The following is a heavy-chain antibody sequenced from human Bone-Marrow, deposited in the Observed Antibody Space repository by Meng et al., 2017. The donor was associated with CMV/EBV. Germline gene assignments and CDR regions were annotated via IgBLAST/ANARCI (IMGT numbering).Heavy chain of an antibody. Sequence: SETLSLTCTVSGDSISSGGYYWSWIRQHPGKGLEWIGYIYYSGSTYYNPSLKSRVTISVDTSKNQFSLKLSSVTAADTAVYYCARVDRITIFGVVMDDAFDIWGQGTMVTVSS. V-gene: IGHV4-31*03. CDR2: IYYSGST. D-gene: IGHD3-3*01. CDR1: GDSISSGGYY. J-gene: IGHJ3*02. CDR3: ARVDRITIFGVVMDDAFDI.